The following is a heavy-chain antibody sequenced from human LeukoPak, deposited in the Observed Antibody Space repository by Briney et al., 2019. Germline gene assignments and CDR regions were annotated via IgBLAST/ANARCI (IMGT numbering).Heavy chain of an antibody. Sequence: ASVKVSCKASGYTFTSYGISWVRQAPGQGLEWMGWISAYNGNTNYAQKLQGRVTMTTDTSTSTAYMELRSLRSDDTAVYYCARRVSYCSGWYDENYYYGMDVWGQGTTVTVSS. CDR2: ISAYNGNT. CDR3: ARRVSYCSGWYDENYYYGMDV. J-gene: IGHJ6*02. CDR1: GYTFTSYG. V-gene: IGHV1-18*01. D-gene: IGHD6-19*01.